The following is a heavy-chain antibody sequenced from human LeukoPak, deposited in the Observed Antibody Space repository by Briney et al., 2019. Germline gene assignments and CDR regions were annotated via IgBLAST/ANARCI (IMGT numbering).Heavy chain of an antibody. CDR2: IAVGSGNT. V-gene: IGHV1-58*02. CDR1: GFTLTSSA. J-gene: IGHJ3*02. Sequence: SVNVSCKASGFTLTSSAMQWVRQARGQRLEWIGWIAVGSGNTHYAQKFQGRVTIFRDMSTSTAYMELSSLRFEDTAVYYCAADPLYYDSSGYHYDDAFDIWGQGTEVTVSS. D-gene: IGHD3-22*01. CDR3: AADPLYYDSSGYHYDDAFDI.